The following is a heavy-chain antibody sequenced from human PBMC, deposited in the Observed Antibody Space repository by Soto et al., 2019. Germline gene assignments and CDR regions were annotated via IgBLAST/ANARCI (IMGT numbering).Heavy chain of an antibody. V-gene: IGHV3-23*01. CDR2: IGGTTGNK. CDR3: AKEIPTAGTGVFFDY. D-gene: IGHD3-10*01. Sequence: EVQLLQSGGGLVQPGGSLRLSCAASGFTFSNYAMNWVRQAPGKGLEWVSSIGGTTGNKFYADSVTGRFTGSRDNVKNTLTLQMNSLRVEDTAIYFCAKEIPTAGTGVFFDYWGQGALVTVSS. J-gene: IGHJ4*02. CDR1: GFTFSNYA.